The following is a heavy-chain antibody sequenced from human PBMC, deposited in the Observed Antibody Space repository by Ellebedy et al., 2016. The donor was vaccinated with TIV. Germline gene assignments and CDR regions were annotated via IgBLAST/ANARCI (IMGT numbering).Heavy chain of an antibody. CDR3: ARDSYYYDSSGYYDY. CDR1: GFTFSSYA. J-gene: IGHJ4*02. Sequence: GESLKISXAASGFTFSSYAMSWVRQAPGKGLEWVAVISYDGSNKYYADSVKGRFTISRDNSKNTLYLQMNSLRAEDTAVYYCARDSYYYDSSGYYDYWGQGTLVTVSS. V-gene: IGHV3-30-3*01. CDR2: ISYDGSNK. D-gene: IGHD3-22*01.